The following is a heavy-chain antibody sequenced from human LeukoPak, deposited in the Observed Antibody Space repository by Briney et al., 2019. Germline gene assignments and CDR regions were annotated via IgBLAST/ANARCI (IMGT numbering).Heavy chain of an antibody. D-gene: IGHD3-3*01. CDR1: GYSISSGYY. Sequence: PSETLSLTCTVSGYSISSGYYWGWIRQPPGKGLEWIGSIYHSGSTYYNPSLKSRVTISVDTSKNQFSLKLSSVTAADTAVYYSARAYAPSYHDFWREGYYFDYWGQGTLVTVSS. V-gene: IGHV4-38-2*02. J-gene: IGHJ4*02. CDR3: ARAYAPSYHDFWREGYYFDY. CDR2: IYHSGST.